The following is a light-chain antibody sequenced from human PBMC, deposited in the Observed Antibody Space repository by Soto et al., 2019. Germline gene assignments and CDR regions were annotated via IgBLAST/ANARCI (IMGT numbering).Light chain of an antibody. J-gene: IGLJ1*01. V-gene: IGLV2-14*01. CDR1: SSDVGDYHY. CDR2: HVR. Sequence: QSALTQPASVSGSPGQSITISCTGTSSDVGDYHYVSWYQQHPGKAPKLMIFHVRNRPSGVSNRFSGSKSGNTASLTISGLQAEDEAEYYCSSYTSSSTRVFGPGTKLTVL. CDR3: SSYTSSSTRV.